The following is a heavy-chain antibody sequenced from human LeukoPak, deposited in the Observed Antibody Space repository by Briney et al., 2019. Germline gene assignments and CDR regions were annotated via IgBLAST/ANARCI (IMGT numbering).Heavy chain of an antibody. V-gene: IGHV4-34*01. CDR2: INHSGST. Sequence: PSETLSLTCAVYGGSFSGYYWSWIRQPPGKGLEWIGEINHSGSTNYNPSLKSRVAISVDTSKNQFSLKLSSVTAADTAVYYCARGPQYFQHWGQGTLVTVSS. CDR1: GGSFSGYY. CDR3: ARGPQYFQH. J-gene: IGHJ1*01.